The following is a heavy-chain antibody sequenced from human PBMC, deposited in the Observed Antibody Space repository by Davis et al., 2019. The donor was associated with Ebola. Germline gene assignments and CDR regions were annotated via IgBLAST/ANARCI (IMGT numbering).Heavy chain of an antibody. D-gene: IGHD3-3*01. J-gene: IGHJ4*02. CDR3: ARTIFGVVIGEGYFDY. CDR1: GGSISSYY. V-gene: IGHV4-59*01. Sequence: SETLSLTCTVSGGSISSYYWSWIRQPPGKGLEWIGYIYYSGSTNYNPSLKSRVTISVDTSKNQFSLKLSSVTAADTAVYYCARTIFGVVIGEGYFDYWGQGTLVTVSS. CDR2: IYYSGST.